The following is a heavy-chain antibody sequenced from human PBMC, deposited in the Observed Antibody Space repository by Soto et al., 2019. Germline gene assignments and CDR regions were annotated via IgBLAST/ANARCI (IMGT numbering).Heavy chain of an antibody. CDR2: ISAYNGNT. J-gene: IGHJ6*02. V-gene: IGHV1-18*01. CDR1: GYTFTSYG. Sequence: ASVKVSCKASGYTFTSYGISWVRQAPGQGLEWMGWISAYNGNTNYAQKLQGRVTMTTDTSTSTAYMELRSLRSDDTAVYYCASNATPRIIAERQGEYYYYGMDVWGRGNTVSVS. D-gene: IGHD6-13*01. CDR3: ASNATPRIIAERQGEYYYYGMDV.